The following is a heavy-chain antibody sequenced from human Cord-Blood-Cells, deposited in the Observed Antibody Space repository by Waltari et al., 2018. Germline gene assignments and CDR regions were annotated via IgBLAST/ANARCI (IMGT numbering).Heavy chain of an antibody. J-gene: IGHJ4*02. CDR1: GYTFTGYY. CDR3: AALTADGY. V-gene: IGHV1-2*02. Sequence: QVQLVQSGAEVKKPGASVKVSCKASGYTFTGYYMHWVRQAPGQGLEWMGWINPNSGGTNYEQKFQGRVTMTRDTSISTAYMVLSRLRSDDTAVYYSAALTADGYWGQGTLVTVSS. CDR2: INPNSGGT. D-gene: IGHD7-27*01.